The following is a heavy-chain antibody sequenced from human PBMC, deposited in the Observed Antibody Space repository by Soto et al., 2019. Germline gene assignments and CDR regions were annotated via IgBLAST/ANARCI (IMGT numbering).Heavy chain of an antibody. CDR2: ISGSGGST. CDR1: GFTFSSYA. J-gene: IGHJ4*02. CDR3: ANGIRDIVVVPAAMPFAY. D-gene: IGHD2-2*01. Sequence: GGSLRLSCAASGFTFSSYAMSWVRQAPGKGLEWVSAISGSGGSTYYADSVKGRFTISRDNSKNTLYLQMNSLRAEDTAVYYCANGIRDIVVVPAAMPFAYWGQGTLVTVSS. V-gene: IGHV3-23*01.